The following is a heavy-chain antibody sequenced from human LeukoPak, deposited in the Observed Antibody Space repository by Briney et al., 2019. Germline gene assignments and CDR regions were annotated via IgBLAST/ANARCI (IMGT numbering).Heavy chain of an antibody. J-gene: IGHJ4*02. CDR2: IYYSGST. CDR3: ARLGDSSGYYSPFDY. Sequence: PSQTLSLTCTVSGGSISSYYWSWIRQPPGKGLEWIGYIYYSGSTNYNPSLKSRVTISVDTSKNQFSLKLSSVTAADTAVYYCARLGDSSGYYSPFDYWGQGTLVTVSS. CDR1: GGSISSYY. V-gene: IGHV4-59*08. D-gene: IGHD3-22*01.